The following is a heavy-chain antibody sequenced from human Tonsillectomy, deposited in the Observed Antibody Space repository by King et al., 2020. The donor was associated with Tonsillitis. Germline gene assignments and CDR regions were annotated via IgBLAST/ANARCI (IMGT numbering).Heavy chain of an antibody. D-gene: IGHD3-3*01. CDR3: ARNTDFWSGYTIDY. Sequence: VQLQESGPGLVKPSETLSLTCTVSGGSISSYYWSWIRQPPGKGLEWIGYIYYSGSTNYNPSLKSRVTISVDTSKNQFYLKLSSVTAADTAVYYCARNTDFWSGYTIDYWGQGTLVTVSS. CDR2: IYYSGST. V-gene: IGHV4-59*08. J-gene: IGHJ4*02. CDR1: GGSISSYY.